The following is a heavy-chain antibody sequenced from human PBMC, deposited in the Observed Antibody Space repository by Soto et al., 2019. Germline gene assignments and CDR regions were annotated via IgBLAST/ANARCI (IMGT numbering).Heavy chain of an antibody. V-gene: IGHV4-31*03. J-gene: IGHJ4*02. CDR2: IYYSGST. Sequence: QVQLQESGPGLVKPSQTLSLTCTVSGGSISSGGYYWSWIRQHPGKGLEWIGYIYYSGSTYYNPSLKSRVTISVATSKTQFSLKLSSVTAADTAVYYCARGGTTFLYFDYWGQGTLVTVSS. D-gene: IGHD1-1*01. CDR3: ARGGTTFLYFDY. CDR1: GGSISSGGYY.